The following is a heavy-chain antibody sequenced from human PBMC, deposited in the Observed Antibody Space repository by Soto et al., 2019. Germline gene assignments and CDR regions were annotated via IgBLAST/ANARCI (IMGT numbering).Heavy chain of an antibody. CDR1: GGYISTYY. CDR3: ARPYSSGWYAAFDI. D-gene: IGHD6-19*01. Sequence: QVQLQESGPGLLKPSETLSLTCTASGGYISTYYWSWVRQPPGMGLEWIGYIYYSGSTNYNPSRKSRDSISLDTSNNPFSIKLSSVPAADTAVYYCARPYSSGWYAAFDIWGQGTIVTVSS. J-gene: IGHJ3*02. CDR2: IYYSGST. V-gene: IGHV4-59*08.